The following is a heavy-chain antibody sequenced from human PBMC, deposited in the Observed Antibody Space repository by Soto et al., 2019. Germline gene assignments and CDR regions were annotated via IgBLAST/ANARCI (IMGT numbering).Heavy chain of an antibody. CDR3: ARVRSRSYYDILTGYNNWFDP. J-gene: IGHJ5*02. CDR1: GGSISSYY. V-gene: IGHV4-59*01. D-gene: IGHD3-9*01. Sequence: KTSETLSLTCTVSGGSISSYYWSWIRQPPGKGLEWIGYIYYSGSTNYNPSLKGRVTISVDTSKNQFSLKLSSVTAADTAVYYCARVRSRSYYDILTGYNNWFDPWGQGTLVTVSS. CDR2: IYYSGST.